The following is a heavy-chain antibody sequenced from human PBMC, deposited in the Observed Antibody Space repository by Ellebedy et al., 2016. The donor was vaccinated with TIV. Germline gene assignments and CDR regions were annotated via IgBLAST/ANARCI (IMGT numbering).Heavy chain of an antibody. CDR3: AKDLLGFGRLIDY. J-gene: IGHJ4*02. CDR2: ISGSGGST. V-gene: IGHV3-23*01. D-gene: IGHD2-15*01. Sequence: GESLKISCAASGFTFSSYAMSWVRQAPGKGLEWVSAISGSGGSTYYADSVKGRFTISRDNSKNTLYLQMNSLRAEDTAVYYCAKDLLGFGRLIDYWGQGTLVTVSS. CDR1: GFTFSSYA.